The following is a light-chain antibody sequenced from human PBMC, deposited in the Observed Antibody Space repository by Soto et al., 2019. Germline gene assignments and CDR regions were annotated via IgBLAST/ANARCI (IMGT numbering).Light chain of an antibody. CDR2: GAS. J-gene: IGKJ2*01. V-gene: IGKV3-15*01. CDR1: QSVSTY. CDR3: QQYDSWPPSYT. Sequence: PGDRATISCRASQSVSTYLAWYQQKPGQAPRLLIYGASTRATGIPARFSVSGSETDFTLTISSLQSEDFAVYYCQQYDSWPPSYTFGQGTKLEIK.